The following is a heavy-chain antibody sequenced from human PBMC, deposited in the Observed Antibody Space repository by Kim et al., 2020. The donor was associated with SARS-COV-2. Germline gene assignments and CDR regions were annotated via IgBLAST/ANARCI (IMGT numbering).Heavy chain of an antibody. V-gene: IGHV1-69*13. D-gene: IGHD6-13*01. CDR2: IIPIFGTA. CDR1: GGTFSSYA. J-gene: IGHJ6*02. CDR3: ARDPYSSSWRWGGMDV. Sequence: SVKVSCKASGGTFSSYAISWVRQAPGQGLEWMGGIIPIFGTANYAQKFQGRVTITADESTSTAYMELSSLRSEDTAVYYCARDPYSSSWRWGGMDVWGQGTTVTVSS.